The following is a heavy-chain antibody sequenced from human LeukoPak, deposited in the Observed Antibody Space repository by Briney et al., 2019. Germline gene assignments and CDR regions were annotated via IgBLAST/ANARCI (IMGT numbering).Heavy chain of an antibody. CDR3: ARDGYSSSWYWFDP. D-gene: IGHD6-13*01. Sequence: SETLSLTCTVSGGSISTSNYYWGWVRQPPGKGLEWIGNIFYSGSTYYSPSLKSRVTISLDTSRNQFSLKLNSVTAADTAVYYCARDGYSSSWYWFDPWGQGTLVTVSS. V-gene: IGHV4-39*07. CDR1: GGSISTSNYY. CDR2: IFYSGST. J-gene: IGHJ5*02.